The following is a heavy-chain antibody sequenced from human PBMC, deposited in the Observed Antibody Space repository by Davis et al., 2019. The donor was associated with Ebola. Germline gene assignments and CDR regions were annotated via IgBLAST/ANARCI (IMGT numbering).Heavy chain of an antibody. CDR2: INHSGST. D-gene: IGHD2-8*01. CDR3: ARGWHTKAFDI. V-gene: IGHV4-34*01. Sequence: MPSETLSLTCAVYGGSSSGYYWSWIRQPPGKGLEWIGEINHSGSTNYNPSLKSRVTISVDTSKNQFSLKLSSVTAADTAVYYCARGWHTKAFDIWGQGTMVTVSS. CDR1: GGSSSGYY. J-gene: IGHJ3*02.